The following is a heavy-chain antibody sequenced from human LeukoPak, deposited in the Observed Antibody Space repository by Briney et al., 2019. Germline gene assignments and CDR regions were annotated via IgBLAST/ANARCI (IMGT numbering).Heavy chain of an antibody. Sequence: PGGSLRLSCAASGFTFSSYSMNWVRQAPGKGLEWVSSISSSSSYIYYADSVKGRFTTSRDNAKNSLYLQMNSLRAEDTAVYYCARGTDYGDYSDYWGQGTLVTVSS. V-gene: IGHV3-21*01. CDR1: GFTFSSYS. J-gene: IGHJ4*02. D-gene: IGHD4-17*01. CDR2: ISSSSSYI. CDR3: ARGTDYGDYSDY.